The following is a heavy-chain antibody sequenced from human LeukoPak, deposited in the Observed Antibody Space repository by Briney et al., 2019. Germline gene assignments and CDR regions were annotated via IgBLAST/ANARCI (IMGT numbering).Heavy chain of an antibody. Sequence: GGSLRLSCAASGFTVSNNYMNWVRQAPGKGLEWVSAIYSGGSTYYADSVKGRFTISRDNSKNTLYLQMNSLRAEDTAVYYCARGSGYNFGPYDYWGQGTLVTVSS. CDR2: IYSGGST. CDR3: ARGSGYNFGPYDY. V-gene: IGHV3-53*01. D-gene: IGHD5-24*01. J-gene: IGHJ4*02. CDR1: GFTVSNNY.